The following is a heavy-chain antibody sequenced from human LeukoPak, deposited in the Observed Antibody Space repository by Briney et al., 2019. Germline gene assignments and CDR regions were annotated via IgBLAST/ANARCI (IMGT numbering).Heavy chain of an antibody. CDR3: ARTRPITPYCSSTSCRPRMCDY. CDR1: GYTFTSYG. CDR2: ISAYNGNT. J-gene: IGHJ4*02. V-gene: IGHV1-18*01. D-gene: IGHD2-2*01. Sequence: ASVKVSCKASGYTFTSYGISWVRQPPGQGLEWMGWISAYNGNTNYAQKLQGRVTMTTDTSTSTAYMELRSLRSDDTAVYYCARTRPITPYCSSTSCRPRMCDYWGQGTLVTVSS.